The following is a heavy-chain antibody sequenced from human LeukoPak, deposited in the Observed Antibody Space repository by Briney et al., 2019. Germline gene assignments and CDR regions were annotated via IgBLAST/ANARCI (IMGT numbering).Heavy chain of an antibody. Sequence: GGSLRLSCAAPGFAFSTYTMNWVRQAPGKGLEWISGINSASSDKYYADSVWGRFTISTDNAKNTLYLQMISLRAEDTALYYCARSVDYGSGFTRDFWDHYYFDYWGQGTLVTVS. CDR2: INSASSDK. D-gene: IGHD6-19*01. CDR3: ARSVDYGSGFTRDFWDHYYFDY. CDR1: GFAFSTYT. J-gene: IGHJ4*02. V-gene: IGHV3-21*04.